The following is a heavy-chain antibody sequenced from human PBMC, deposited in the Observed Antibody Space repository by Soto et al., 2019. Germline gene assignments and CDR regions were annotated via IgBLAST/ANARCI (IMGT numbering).Heavy chain of an antibody. D-gene: IGHD3-16*01. CDR1: GFTFSSHT. V-gene: IGHV3-21*01. CDR3: ARGYDVVRVPVAIRVGYFDH. CDR2: ISATGSDI. J-gene: IGHJ4*02. Sequence: EVDLVESGGGLAKPGGALRLSCTDSGFTFSSHTMNWVRQAPGKGREWVSSISATGSDIYYGDSVMGRFTISRDNAKNSLYLQLNNLRVEDTAVYYCARGYDVVRVPVAIRVGYFDHWGQGTVVTVSS.